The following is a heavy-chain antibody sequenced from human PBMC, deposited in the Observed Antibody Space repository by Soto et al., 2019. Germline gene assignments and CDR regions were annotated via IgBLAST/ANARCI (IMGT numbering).Heavy chain of an antibody. D-gene: IGHD6-6*01. CDR1: GFTFSSYA. CDR2: INSDGSST. V-gene: IGHV3-74*01. CDR3: ARDRGEYSSLYNWFDP. Sequence: GGSLRLSCAASGFTFSSYAMSWVRQAPGKGLVWVSRINSDGSSTSYADSVKGRFTISRDNAKNTLYLQMNSLRAEDTAVYYCARDRGEYSSLYNWFDPWGQGTLVTVSS. J-gene: IGHJ5*02.